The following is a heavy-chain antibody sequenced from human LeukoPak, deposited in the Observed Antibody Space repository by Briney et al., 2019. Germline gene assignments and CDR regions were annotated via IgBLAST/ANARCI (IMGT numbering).Heavy chain of an antibody. J-gene: IGHJ4*02. CDR2: ISGSDGST. Sequence: PGGSLRLSCAASGFTFSSYAMSWVRQAPGKGLEWVSLISGSDGSTYYADSVKGRFTISRDNSKNTLYPQMNSLRAEDTAVYYCAKDLYGDYGIDCWGQGTLVTVSS. D-gene: IGHD4-17*01. CDR1: GFTFSSYA. V-gene: IGHV3-23*01. CDR3: AKDLYGDYGIDC.